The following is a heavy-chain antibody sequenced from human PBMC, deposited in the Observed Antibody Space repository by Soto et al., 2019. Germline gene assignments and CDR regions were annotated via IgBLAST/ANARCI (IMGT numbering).Heavy chain of an antibody. J-gene: IGHJ4*02. Sequence: QVQLVQSGAEVKTPGSSVRVSCKTAGRTFLISAIAWVRQAPGQGLEWMGGIIPILGTIPIAQNFQGRVNFTADRSTSTAYMDLSSLRSEDTATYFCARGKEWEQPSNHYCFDYWGQGSQVIVSS. CDR3: ARGKEWEQPSNHYCFDY. CDR2: IIPILGTI. D-gene: IGHD1-26*01. V-gene: IGHV1-69*06. CDR1: GRTFLISA.